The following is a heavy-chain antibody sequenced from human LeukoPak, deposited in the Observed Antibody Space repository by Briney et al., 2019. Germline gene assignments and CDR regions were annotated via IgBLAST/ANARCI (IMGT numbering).Heavy chain of an antibody. V-gene: IGHV4-34*01. J-gene: IGHJ6*03. Sequence: SETLSLTCAVYGGSFSGYYWSWIRQPPGKGLEWIGEINDSGSANYNPSLKSRLTISVDTSKNQFSLKLSSVTAADTAVYYCAREGGRYDFWSGPSYYYYMDVWGKGTTVTVS. CDR2: INDSGSA. CDR3: AREGGRYDFWSGPSYYYYMDV. D-gene: IGHD3-3*01. CDR1: GGSFSGYY.